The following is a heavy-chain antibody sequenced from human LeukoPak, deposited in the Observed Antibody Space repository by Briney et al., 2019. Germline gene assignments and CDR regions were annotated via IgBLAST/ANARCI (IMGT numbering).Heavy chain of an antibody. CDR2: ISYDGSNK. J-gene: IGHJ4*02. D-gene: IGHD3-10*01. V-gene: IGHV3-30*18. CDR3: AKDVTSDSVGDH. CDR1: GFTFSSYG. Sequence: PGRSLRLSCAASGFTFSSYGMHWVRQAPGKGLEWVAVISYDGSNKYYADSVKGRFTISRDNSKNTVDLQMNSLRAEDTAVYFCAKDVTSDSVGDHWGQGTLVTVSS.